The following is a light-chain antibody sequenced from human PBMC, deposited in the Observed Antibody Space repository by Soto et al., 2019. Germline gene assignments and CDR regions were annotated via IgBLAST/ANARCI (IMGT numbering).Light chain of an antibody. CDR1: QPISSW. J-gene: IGKJ1*01. V-gene: IGKV1-5*03. CDR3: QQYKTYSRT. CDR2: EGS. Sequence: DIQMTQSPSTLSASVGDRVTITCRASQPISSWLAWYQQRPGEAPKLLIYEGSTLARGVPSRFSGSGSGTEFTLPISSLQPDDFATFYCQQYKTYSRTFGQGTKVEVK.